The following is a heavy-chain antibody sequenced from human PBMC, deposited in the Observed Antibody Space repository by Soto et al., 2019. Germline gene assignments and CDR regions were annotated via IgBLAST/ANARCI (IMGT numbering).Heavy chain of an antibody. D-gene: IGHD2-15*01. V-gene: IGHV4-39*01. J-gene: IGHJ5*02. CDR3: ARRIFQSRRASWFDP. Sequence: PSETLSLTCTVSGGSISSSSYYWGWIRQPPGKGLEWIGSIYYSGSTYYNPSLKSRVTISVDTSQNQFSLKLSSVTAADTAVYYCARRIFQSRRASWFDPWGQGTLVTVSS. CDR2: IYYSGST. CDR1: GGSISSSSYY.